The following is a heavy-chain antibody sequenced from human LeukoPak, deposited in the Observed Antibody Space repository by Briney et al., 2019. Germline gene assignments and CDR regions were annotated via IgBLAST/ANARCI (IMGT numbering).Heavy chain of an antibody. CDR2: ISGSGGTT. CDR3: AKDTNSWPTYFDY. J-gene: IGHJ4*02. CDR1: GFTFSNYA. V-gene: IGHV3-23*01. Sequence: QSGGSLRLSCAASGFTFSNYAMNWVRQAPGKGLEWVSAISGSGGTTHYADSVKGRFTISRDNSKNTLYLQMKSLRAEDAAVYYCAKDTNSWPTYFDYWGQGILVTVSS. D-gene: IGHD6-13*01.